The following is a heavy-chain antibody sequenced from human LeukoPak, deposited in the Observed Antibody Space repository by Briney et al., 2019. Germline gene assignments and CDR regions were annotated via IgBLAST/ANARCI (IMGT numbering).Heavy chain of an antibody. CDR1: GGTFSSYA. D-gene: IGHD5-18*01. CDR2: IIPIFGIA. CDR3: ARDSSGDTAMEYYFDY. V-gene: IGHV1-69*04. Sequence: SVKVSCKASGGTFSSYAISWVRQAPGQGLEWMGRIIPIFGIANYAQKFQGRDTITADKSTSTAYMELSSLRSEDTAVYYCARDSSGDTAMEYYFDYWGQGTLVTVSS. J-gene: IGHJ4*02.